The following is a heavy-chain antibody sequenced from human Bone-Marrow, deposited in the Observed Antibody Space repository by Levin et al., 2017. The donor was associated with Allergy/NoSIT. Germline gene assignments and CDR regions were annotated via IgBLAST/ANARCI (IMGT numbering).Heavy chain of an antibody. J-gene: IGHJ4*02. V-gene: IGHV3-33*01. CDR2: IWYDGSNK. CDR3: ARTSRYTIAAFDY. Sequence: GGSLRLSCAASGFTFSSYGMHWVRQAPGKGLEWVAVIWYDGSNKYYADSVKGRFTISRDNSKNTLYLQMNSLRAEDTAVYYCARTSRYTIAAFDYWGQGTLVTVSS. CDR1: GFTFSSYG. D-gene: IGHD6-13*01.